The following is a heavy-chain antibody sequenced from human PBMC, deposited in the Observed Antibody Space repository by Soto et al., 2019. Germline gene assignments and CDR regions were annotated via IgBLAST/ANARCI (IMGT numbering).Heavy chain of an antibody. D-gene: IGHD6-13*01. V-gene: IGHV1-18*01. CDR2: ISAYNGKT. CDR3: ATSGPNRGEADAGTWDY. CDR1: GYTFTSYG. Sequence: QVQLVQSGAEVKKPGASVKVSCKASGYTFTSYGISWVRQAPGQGLEWTGWISAYNGKTNYAQKLQSRVTMTTDTSTSTAYMELRSLRSDDTAVYYCATSGPNRGEADAGTWDYWGQGTLVTVSS. J-gene: IGHJ4*02.